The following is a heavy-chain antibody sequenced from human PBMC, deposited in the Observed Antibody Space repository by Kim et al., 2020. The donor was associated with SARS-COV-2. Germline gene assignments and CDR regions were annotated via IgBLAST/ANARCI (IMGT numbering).Heavy chain of an antibody. CDR2: IWYDGSNK. D-gene: IGHD3-3*01. V-gene: IGHV3-33*01. CDR3: ARENKIWSGYYSYYFDY. J-gene: IGHJ4*02. CDR1: GFTFSSYG. Sequence: GSLRLSCAASGFTFSSYGMHWVRQAPGKGLEWVAVIWYDGSNKYYADSVKGRFTISRDNSKNTLYLQMNSLRAEDTAVYYCARENKIWSGYYSYYFDYWGQGTLVTVSS.